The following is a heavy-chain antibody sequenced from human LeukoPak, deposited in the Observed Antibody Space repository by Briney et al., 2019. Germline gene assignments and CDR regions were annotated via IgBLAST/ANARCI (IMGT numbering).Heavy chain of an antibody. V-gene: IGHV3-23*01. D-gene: IGHD3-10*01. Sequence: GGSRSLSCAASGFTFSGYAMSGVRQAPGKGLEGVSVISGSGGSTSYAASVKGRFTISRDNSKDTLYLQMNSLRAEDTAVYYCAKPLWCGELTSTSFDYWGQGTLVTVSS. CDR3: AKPLWCGELTSTSFDY. CDR1: GFTFSGYA. J-gene: IGHJ4*02. CDR2: ISGSGGST.